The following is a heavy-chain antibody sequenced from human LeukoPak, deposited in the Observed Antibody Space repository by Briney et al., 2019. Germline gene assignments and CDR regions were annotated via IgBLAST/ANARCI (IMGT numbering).Heavy chain of an antibody. D-gene: IGHD5-24*01. Sequence: SVKVSCKASGGTFSSYAISWVRQAPGQGLEWMGGIIPIFGTANYAQKFQGRVTMTRDTSTSTVYMELSSLRSEDTAVYYCARVGDGYQQPLDYWGQGTLVTVSS. V-gene: IGHV1-69*05. CDR1: GGTFSSYA. CDR3: ARVGDGYQQPLDY. J-gene: IGHJ4*02. CDR2: IIPIFGTA.